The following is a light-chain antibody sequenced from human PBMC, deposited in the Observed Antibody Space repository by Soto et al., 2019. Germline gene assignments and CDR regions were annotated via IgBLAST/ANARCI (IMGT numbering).Light chain of an antibody. CDR1: QSLLHSNGYNY. CDR2: LGS. V-gene: IGKV2-28*01. J-gene: IGKJ3*01. CDR3: MQALQTPLFT. Sequence: DIVMTQSPLSLPVTPGEPASISCRSSQSLLHSNGYNYLDWYLQKPGQSPQLLIYLGSNRASGVPDRFRASGSGTDFTLKISRVEAEDVGVYYCMQALQTPLFTFGHGTKVYI.